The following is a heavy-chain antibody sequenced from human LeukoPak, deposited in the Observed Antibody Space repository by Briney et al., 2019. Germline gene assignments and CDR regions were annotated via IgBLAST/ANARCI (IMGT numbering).Heavy chain of an antibody. CDR2: ISGSGGST. CDR3: AKDRGGIVVVPAAILSD. D-gene: IGHD2-2*01. V-gene: IGHV3-23*01. CDR1: GFTFSSYA. J-gene: IGHJ1*01. Sequence: GGSLRLSCAAPGFTFSSYAMSWVRQAPGKGLEWVSAISGSGGSTYYADSVKGRFTISRDNSKNTLYLQMNSLRAEDTAVYYCAKDRGGIVVVPAAILSDWGQGTLVTVSS.